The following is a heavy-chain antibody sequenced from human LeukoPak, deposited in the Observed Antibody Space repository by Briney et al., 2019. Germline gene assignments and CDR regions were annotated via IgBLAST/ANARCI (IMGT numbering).Heavy chain of an antibody. J-gene: IGHJ5*02. V-gene: IGHV3-33*01. CDR1: GFTFINFA. Sequence: GSLSLSSAGAGFTFINFAMHWVRRAPGRGLQWVAVIWNDGSKTYYEDSVKGRFTISRDNSKNTVYLQMNSLRAEDTALYYCARGIAAAGNPNWFDPWGQGTLVTVSS. CDR3: ARGIAAAGNPNWFDP. CDR2: IWNDGSKT. D-gene: IGHD6-13*01.